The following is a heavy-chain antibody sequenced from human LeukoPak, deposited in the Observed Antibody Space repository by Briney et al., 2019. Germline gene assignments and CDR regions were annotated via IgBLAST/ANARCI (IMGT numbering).Heavy chain of an antibody. CDR1: GGSISSYY. CDR2: IYYSGST. D-gene: IGHD3-16*01. V-gene: IGHV4-59*12. Sequence: SETLSLTCTVSGGSISSYYWSWIRQPPGKGLEWIGYIYYSGSTNYNPSLKSRVTISVDTSKNQFSLKLSSVTAADTAVYYCAYYDYVWGSPGPFDYWGQGTLVTVSS. CDR3: AYYDYVWGSPGPFDY. J-gene: IGHJ4*02.